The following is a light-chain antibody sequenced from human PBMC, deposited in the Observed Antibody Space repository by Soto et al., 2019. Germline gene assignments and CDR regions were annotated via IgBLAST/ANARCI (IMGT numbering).Light chain of an antibody. Sequence: QSALTQPASVSGSPGQSITISCTGTSSDVGGYNFVSWYQQRPGKAPRLMIFDVNNRPSGVSTRFSGSKSGNTASLTISGLQAEDEADYYCCSYSGSNTIVVFGGGTKLTVL. J-gene: IGLJ2*01. CDR1: SSDVGGYNF. V-gene: IGLV2-14*03. CDR3: CSYSGSNTIVV. CDR2: DVN.